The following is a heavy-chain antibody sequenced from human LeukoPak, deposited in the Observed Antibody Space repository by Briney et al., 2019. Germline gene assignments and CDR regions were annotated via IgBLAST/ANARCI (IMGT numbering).Heavy chain of an antibody. CDR1: GFTFSSYA. J-gene: IGHJ4*02. CDR3: AREAAAGPSFDY. CDR2: ISYDGSNK. Sequence: GGSLRLSCAASGFTFSSYAMHWVRQAPGKGLEWVAVISYDGSNKYYADSVKGRFTISRDNSKNTPYLQMNSLRAEDTAVYYCAREAAAGPSFDYWGQGTLVTVSS. V-gene: IGHV3-30-3*01. D-gene: IGHD6-13*01.